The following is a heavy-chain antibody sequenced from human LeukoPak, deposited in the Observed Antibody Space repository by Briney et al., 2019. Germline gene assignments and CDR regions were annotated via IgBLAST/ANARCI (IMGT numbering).Heavy chain of an antibody. V-gene: IGHV3-33*01. CDR1: GFTFSSYG. D-gene: IGHD6-13*01. Sequence: GGSLRLSCAASGFTFSSYGMHWVRQAPGKGLEWVAVIWYDGSNKYYADSVKGRFTISRDNSKNTLYLQMNSLRAEDTAVYYCASPAVYSSSWYYFDYWGQGTLVTVSS. J-gene: IGHJ4*02. CDR2: IWYDGSNK. CDR3: ASPAVYSSSWYYFDY.